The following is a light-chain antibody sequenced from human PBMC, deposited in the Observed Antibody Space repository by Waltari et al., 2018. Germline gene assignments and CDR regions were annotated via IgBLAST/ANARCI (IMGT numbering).Light chain of an antibody. CDR3: NSYSTSSTFV. CDR2: DVS. V-gene: IGLV2-14*01. J-gene: IGLJ1*01. CDR1: NSDVGGYNF. Sequence: QPALTPPASVSGSPGQSITIPCTGLNSDVGGYNFVSWYQQHPGKAPKLMIYDVSNRPSVVSNRFSGSKSGNTASLTIAGLQPEDAADYYCNSYSTSSTFVFGTGTRVTVL.